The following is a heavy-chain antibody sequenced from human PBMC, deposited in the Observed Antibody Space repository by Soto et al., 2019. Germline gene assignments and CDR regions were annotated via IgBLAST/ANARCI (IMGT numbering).Heavy chain of an antibody. Sequence: QVQLVQSGAEVKKPGSSVKVSCKATGVTLSSYAISWVRQAPRQGLEWLGGIIPVFGTADYAQKFQGRVTITADKSTSTAYMELNSLTSEDTAVYYCARDLRMVENGANWFDPWGQGTLVTVSS. D-gene: IGHD2-8*01. J-gene: IGHJ5*02. CDR1: GVTLSSYA. V-gene: IGHV1-69*06. CDR3: ARDLRMVENGANWFDP. CDR2: IIPVFGTA.